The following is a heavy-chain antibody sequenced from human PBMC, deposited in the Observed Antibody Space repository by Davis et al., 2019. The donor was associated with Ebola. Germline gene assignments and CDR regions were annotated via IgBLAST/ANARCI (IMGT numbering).Heavy chain of an antibody. J-gene: IGHJ6*02. D-gene: IGHD1-26*01. V-gene: IGHV3-7*01. CDR3: ARRGILVGATRYYYYGMDV. CDR1: GFTFSGFS. CDR2: IKYDGSEI. Sequence: GGSLRLSCAASGFTFSGFSMSWVRQAPGKSPEWVATIKYDGSEIPCVDSVKGRFTISRDNAKDLLYMQMNSLRAEDTAVYYCARRGILVGATRYYYYGMDVWGQGTTVTVSS.